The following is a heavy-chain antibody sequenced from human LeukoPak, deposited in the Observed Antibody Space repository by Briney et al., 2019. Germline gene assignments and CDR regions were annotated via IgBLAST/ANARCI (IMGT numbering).Heavy chain of an antibody. J-gene: IGHJ4*02. Sequence: QPGRSLRLSCAASGFTFDDFAMHWVRQAPGKGLEWVSSISWNSGTLAYADSVKGRFTISRDNAKNSLYLQMNSLRAEDTALYYCAKDYIEYSSSSFWSYFDYWGQGTLVTVSS. CDR3: AKDYIEYSSSSFWSYFDY. V-gene: IGHV3-9*01. CDR1: GFTFDDFA. CDR2: ISWNSGTL. D-gene: IGHD6-6*01.